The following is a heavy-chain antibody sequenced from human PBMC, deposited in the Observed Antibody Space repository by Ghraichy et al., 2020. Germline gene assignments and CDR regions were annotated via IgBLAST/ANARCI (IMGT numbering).Heavy chain of an antibody. J-gene: IGHJ3*02. CDR2: ISSSSSYI. CDR3: ARASDWNDGGEDAFDI. Sequence: GESLNISCAASGFTFSSYSMNWVRQAPGKGLEWVSSISSSSSYIYYADSVKGRFTISRDNAKNSLYLQMNSLRAEDTAVYYCARASDWNDGGEDAFDIWGQGTMVTVSS. D-gene: IGHD1-1*01. V-gene: IGHV3-21*01. CDR1: GFTFSSYS.